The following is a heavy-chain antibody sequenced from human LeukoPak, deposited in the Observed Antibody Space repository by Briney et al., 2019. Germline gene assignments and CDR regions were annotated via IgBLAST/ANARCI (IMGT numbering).Heavy chain of an antibody. J-gene: IGHJ4*02. CDR2: MNPNSGNT. Sequence: ASVKVSCKASGYTFTSYYMHWVRQAPGQGLEWMGWMNPNSGNTGYAQKFRGRVTMTRHTSISTAYMELSSLRYEDTAVYYCTRESGFYGSGSRYWGQGTLVAVSS. CDR1: GYTFTSYY. V-gene: IGHV1-8*02. D-gene: IGHD3-10*01. CDR3: TRESGFYGSGSRY.